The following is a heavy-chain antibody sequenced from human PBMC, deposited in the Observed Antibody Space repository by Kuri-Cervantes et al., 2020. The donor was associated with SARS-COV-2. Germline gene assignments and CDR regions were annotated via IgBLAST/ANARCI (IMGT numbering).Heavy chain of an antibody. J-gene: IGHJ4*02. CDR3: AKDFGISQRRFGVVNALFDY. Sequence: GGSLRLSCAASGFTFSSYWMHWVRQAPGKGLVWVSRINSDGSSTSYADSVKGRFTISRDNSKNTLYLQMNSLRAEDTAVYYCAKDFGISQRRFGVVNALFDYWGQGTLVTVSS. CDR2: INSDGSST. V-gene: IGHV3-74*01. D-gene: IGHD3-3*01. CDR1: GFTFSSYW.